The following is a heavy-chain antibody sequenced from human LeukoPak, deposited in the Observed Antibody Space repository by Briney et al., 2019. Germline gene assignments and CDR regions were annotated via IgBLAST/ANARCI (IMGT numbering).Heavy chain of an antibody. Sequence: GGSLRLSCAASGFTFSSYGMHWVRQAPGQGLEWVAFIRYDGSNKYYADSVKGRFTISRDNSKNTLYLQMNSLRAEDTAVYYCARVPASGHSAAGAPYYFDYWGQGTLVTVSS. CDR3: ARVPASGHSAAGAPYYFDY. V-gene: IGHV3-30*02. J-gene: IGHJ4*02. CDR2: IRYDGSNK. D-gene: IGHD2-2*01. CDR1: GFTFSSYG.